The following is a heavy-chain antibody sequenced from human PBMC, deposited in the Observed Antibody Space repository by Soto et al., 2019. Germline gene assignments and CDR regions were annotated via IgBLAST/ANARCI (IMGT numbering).Heavy chain of an antibody. D-gene: IGHD3-10*01. Sequence: ASVKVSCKASGYTFTSHGISWVRQAPGQGLEWMGWISANNGDTNYAQKFQGRVTVTTDTSTSTGYMELRSLRSEDTAVYYCARMVRGSNIDYYYYMDVWGIGTTVTVSS. J-gene: IGHJ6*03. CDR3: ARMVRGSNIDYYYYMDV. CDR2: ISANNGDT. CDR1: GYTFTSHG. V-gene: IGHV1-18*01.